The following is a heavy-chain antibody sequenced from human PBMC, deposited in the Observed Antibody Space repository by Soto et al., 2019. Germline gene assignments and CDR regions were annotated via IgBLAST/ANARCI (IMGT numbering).Heavy chain of an antibody. CDR3: ARRESQGPIDY. Sequence: QVQLQESGPGRVKPSDTLSLTCAVSGYSISSSNWWGWIRQPPGKGLEWIGYIYYSGTTYSNPSLKSRVTMSVDTSKNQFSLKLTSVTAVDTTVYYCARRESQGPIDYWGQGTLVTVSS. V-gene: IGHV4-28*01. J-gene: IGHJ4*02. CDR1: GYSISSSNW. CDR2: IYYSGTT. D-gene: IGHD1-26*01.